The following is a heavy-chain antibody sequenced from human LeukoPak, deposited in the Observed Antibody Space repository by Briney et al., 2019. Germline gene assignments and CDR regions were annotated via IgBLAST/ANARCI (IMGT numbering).Heavy chain of an antibody. V-gene: IGHV3-66*01. Sequence: GGSLRLSCAASGFTVSSNYISWVRQAPGKGLDWVSIIYSGGSTYYADSVKGRFTISRDNSKNTLYLQMNSLRAEDTAVYYCARGSDTSGYYYFDYWGQGTLVTVSS. CDR3: ARGSDTSGYYYFDY. J-gene: IGHJ4*02. CDR1: GFTVSSNY. CDR2: IYSGGST. D-gene: IGHD3-22*01.